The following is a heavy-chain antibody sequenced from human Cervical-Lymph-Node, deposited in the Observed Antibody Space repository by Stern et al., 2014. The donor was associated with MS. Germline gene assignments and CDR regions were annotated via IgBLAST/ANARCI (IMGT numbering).Heavy chain of an antibody. D-gene: IGHD1-14*01. CDR3: ATGITDSYYFDY. V-gene: IGHV4-39*01. CDR2: IYYSGST. Sequence: QVQLQESGPGLVKPSETLSLTCTVSGGSISSSSYYWGWIRQPPGKGLEWIGSIYYSGSTYYNPSLKSRVTISVDTSQNQVSLKLSSVTAADTAVYYCATGITDSYYFDYWGQGTLVTVSS. J-gene: IGHJ4*02. CDR1: GGSISSSSYY.